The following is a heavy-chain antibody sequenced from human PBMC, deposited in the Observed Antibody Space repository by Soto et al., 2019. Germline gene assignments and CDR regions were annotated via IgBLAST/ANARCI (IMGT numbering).Heavy chain of an antibody. CDR1: GFTFSSYG. CDR3: AKDRDSSGWYDRYFQH. V-gene: IGHV3-30*18. J-gene: IGHJ1*01. CDR2: ISYDGSNK. D-gene: IGHD6-19*01. Sequence: QVQLVESGGGVVQPGRSLRLSCAASGFTFSSYGMPWVRQAPGKGLEWVAVISYDGSNKYYADSVKGRFTISRDNSKNTLYLQMNSLRAEDTAVYYCAKDRDSSGWYDRYFQHWGQGTLVTVSS.